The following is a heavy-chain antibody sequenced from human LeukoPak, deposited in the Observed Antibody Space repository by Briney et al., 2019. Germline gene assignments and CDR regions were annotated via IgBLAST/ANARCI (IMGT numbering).Heavy chain of an antibody. Sequence: PGGSLRLSCAASGFTFSSYWMSWVRQAPGKGLEWVANIKQDGSEKYYVDSVKGRFTISRDNAKNSLYLQMNSLRAEDTAVYYCARDIYDFWSGYYGEDDAFDIWGQGTMVTVSS. V-gene: IGHV3-7*01. CDR1: GFTFSSYW. CDR2: IKQDGSEK. CDR3: ARDIYDFWSGYYGEDDAFDI. D-gene: IGHD3-3*01. J-gene: IGHJ3*02.